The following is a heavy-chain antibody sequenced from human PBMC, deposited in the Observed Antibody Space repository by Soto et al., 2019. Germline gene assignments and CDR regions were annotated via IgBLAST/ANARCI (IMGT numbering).Heavy chain of an antibody. CDR1: GYTFTNYY. CDR3: AHGDHSFLIAIDV. V-gene: IGHV1-46*01. J-gene: IGHJ6*02. CDR2: ISPSGDGS. Sequence: ASVKVSCKTSGYTFTNYYIHWVRQAPGQGLEWMGIISPSGDGSTYAQKFQGRVTMTSDTSTNTAYMELRSLRSEDTAVYYCAHGDHSFLIAIDVWGQGTTVTVSS. D-gene: IGHD4-17*01.